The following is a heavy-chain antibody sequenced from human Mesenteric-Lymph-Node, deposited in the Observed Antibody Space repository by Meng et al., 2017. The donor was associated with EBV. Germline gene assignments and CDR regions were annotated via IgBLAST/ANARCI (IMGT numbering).Heavy chain of an antibody. CDR3: AYCSGGNCYSFDY. CDR2: IYHSGST. Sequence: QVQLQESGPGLVQPSQTLSLPCAVSGVSISNGGYYWSWIRQPPGKGLEWIGYIYHSGSTYYNPSLESRVTISLDTSKNQFPLKLSSVTAADTAVYYCAYCSGGNCYSFDYWGQGTLVTVSS. J-gene: IGHJ4*02. D-gene: IGHD2-15*01. V-gene: IGHV4-30-4*01. CDR1: GVSISNGGYY.